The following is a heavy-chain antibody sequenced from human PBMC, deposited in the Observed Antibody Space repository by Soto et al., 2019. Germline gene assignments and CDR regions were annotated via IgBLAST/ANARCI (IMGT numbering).Heavy chain of an antibody. J-gene: IGHJ5*02. CDR1: GYTFTSYG. Sequence: ASVKVSCKASGYTFTSYGISWVRQAPGQGLEWMGWISAYNGNTNYAQKLQGRLIMTTDTSTSTAYMELSSLTSEDTAVYYCAREKWGSGSRWLDPWGQGTLVTVSS. CDR2: ISAYNGNT. V-gene: IGHV1-18*01. CDR3: AREKWGSGSRWLDP. D-gene: IGHD6-19*01.